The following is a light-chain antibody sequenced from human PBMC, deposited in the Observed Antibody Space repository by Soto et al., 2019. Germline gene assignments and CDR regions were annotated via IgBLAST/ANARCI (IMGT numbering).Light chain of an antibody. Sequence: QSVLTQPTSVSGSPGQSITISCTGNHNDIGTYDYVSWYQQHPGRAPRLLIHGVTTRPSGISGRFSASKSGLTASLTISGLQPEEEADYYCSSFTSNRIYVFGTGTKV. V-gene: IGLV2-14*03. J-gene: IGLJ1*01. CDR3: SSFTSNRIYV. CDR2: GVT. CDR1: HNDIGTYDY.